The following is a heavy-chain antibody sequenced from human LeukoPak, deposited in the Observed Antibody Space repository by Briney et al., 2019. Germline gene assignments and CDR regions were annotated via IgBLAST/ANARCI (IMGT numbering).Heavy chain of an antibody. CDR1: GGTFSSYA. V-gene: IGHV1-69*05. J-gene: IGHJ6*03. D-gene: IGHD6-6*01. Sequence: GASVKVSCKASGGTFSSYAISWVRQAPGQGLEWMGGIIPIFGTANYAQKFQGRVTITTDESTSTAYMELSSLRSEDTAVYYCARAPTQLATSYYYYMDVWGKGTTVTVSS. CDR2: IIPIFGTA. CDR3: ARAPTQLATSYYYYMDV.